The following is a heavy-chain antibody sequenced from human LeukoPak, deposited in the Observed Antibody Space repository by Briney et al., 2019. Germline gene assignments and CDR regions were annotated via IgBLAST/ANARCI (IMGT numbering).Heavy chain of an antibody. CDR3: ARRYCTSTSCSNWFDP. V-gene: IGHV3-48*02. J-gene: IGHJ5*02. Sequence: GGSLRLSCAASGFTFSSYSMNWVRRAPGKGLEWVSYISSSSNTIYYADSVKGRFTISRDNAKNLLYLQMNSLRDEDTDVYYCARRYCTSTSCSNWFDPWGQGTLVTVSS. D-gene: IGHD2-2*01. CDR1: GFTFSSYS. CDR2: ISSSSNTI.